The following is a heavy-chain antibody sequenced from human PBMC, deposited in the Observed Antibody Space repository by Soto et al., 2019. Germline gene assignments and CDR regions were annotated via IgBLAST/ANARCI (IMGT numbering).Heavy chain of an antibody. J-gene: IGHJ3*02. Sequence: GGSLRLSCAASGFTVSTNYMNWVRQAPGKGLEWVSVIYSGGNTYYSDSVRGRFSISRDNSKNTLYLQMNTLKVEDTAVYFCARRHFGSSSGYPAGFDIWGRGTLVT. D-gene: IGHD3-22*01. CDR3: ARRHFGSSSGYPAGFDI. CDR1: GFTVSTNY. V-gene: IGHV3-53*01. CDR2: IYSGGNT.